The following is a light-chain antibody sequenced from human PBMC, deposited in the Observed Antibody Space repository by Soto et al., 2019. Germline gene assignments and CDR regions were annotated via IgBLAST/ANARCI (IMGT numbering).Light chain of an antibody. CDR2: FAS. J-gene: IGKJ4*01. CDR3: QQYNNWPLT. CDR1: QSVRNN. Sequence: EIVMTQSPATLSVSPGERATLSCRASQSVRNNLAWYQQKPGQAPRLLIYFASTRATGIPARFSGSGSGTELTLNISSLQSEDFAVDYCQQYNNWPLTFGGGTKVEIK. V-gene: IGKV3-15*01.